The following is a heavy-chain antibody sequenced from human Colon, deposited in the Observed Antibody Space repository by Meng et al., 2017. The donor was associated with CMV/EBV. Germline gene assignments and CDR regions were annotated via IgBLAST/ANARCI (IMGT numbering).Heavy chain of an antibody. D-gene: IGHD3-10*01. V-gene: IGHV3-30*04. CDR3: ARGGGLVCKAADCYYALDL. J-gene: IGHJ5*02. CDR2: ISKDGGSE. Sequence: GGSLRLSCPASGFTFSNCAMHWVRQAPGKGLEWVAIISKDGGSENYADSVKGRFTISRDDSKDTLVMQMNSLRGDDTAVYFCARGGGLVCKAADCYYALDLWGQGTLVTVSS. CDR1: GFTFSNCA.